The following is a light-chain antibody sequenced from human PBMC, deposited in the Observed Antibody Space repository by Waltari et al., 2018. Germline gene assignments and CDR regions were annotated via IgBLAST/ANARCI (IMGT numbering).Light chain of an antibody. CDR1: AGAVTSGNY. CDR2: STT. J-gene: IGLJ3*02. CDR3: LLYDGSDQV. Sequence: QTVVTQEPSLTVSPGGAVTLTCASSAGAVTSGNYPNWIQQKPGQVPSSLIHSTTNRHSWTPARFSGPLLGGKAALTLSGVQPEDEAEYYCLLYDGSDQVFGGGTKLTVL. V-gene: IGLV7-43*01.